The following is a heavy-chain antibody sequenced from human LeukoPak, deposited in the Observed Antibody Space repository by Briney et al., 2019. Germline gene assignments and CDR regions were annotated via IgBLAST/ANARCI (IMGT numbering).Heavy chain of an antibody. CDR2: INPNSGGT. CDR3: ARGDGSGSYSGGRNWFDP. J-gene: IGHJ5*02. CDR1: GYTFTGYY. Sequence: ASVKVSCQASGYTFTGYYMHWVRQAPGQGLEWMGWINPNSGGTNYARKFQGRVTMPRDTSISTAYMELSRLRSDDTAVYYCARGDGSGSYSGGRNWFDPWGQGTLVTVSS. V-gene: IGHV1-2*02. D-gene: IGHD3-10*01.